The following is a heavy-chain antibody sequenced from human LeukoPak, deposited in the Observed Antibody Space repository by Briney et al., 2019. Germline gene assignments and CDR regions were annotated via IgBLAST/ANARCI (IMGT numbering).Heavy chain of an antibody. D-gene: IGHD1-14*01. J-gene: IGHJ3*02. CDR3: ARAVSGTLGGAFDI. Sequence: GASVKVSCKASGYTFIDYFMHWMRQTPGQGLEWLGWINSNSGVTRYAQKFQGRVTLTRDTAAYMELSSLKYDDTAVYYCARAVSGTLGGAFDIWGQGTAVTVSS. V-gene: IGHV1-2*02. CDR1: GYTFIDYF. CDR2: INSNSGVT.